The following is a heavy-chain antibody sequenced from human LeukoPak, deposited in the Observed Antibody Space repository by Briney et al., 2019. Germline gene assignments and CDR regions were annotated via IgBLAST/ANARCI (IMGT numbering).Heavy chain of an antibody. Sequence: GESLKISCKVSVYSFTTYWIGWVRQMPGKGLEWMGIIYPGDSDTRYSPSFQGQVTISADKSISTAYLQWSSLKASDTAMYYCATRDDLFRQDSWGQGTLVTVSS. CDR3: ATRDDLFRQDS. V-gene: IGHV5-51*01. CDR2: IYPGDSDT. J-gene: IGHJ4*02. D-gene: IGHD3/OR15-3a*01. CDR1: VYSFTTYW.